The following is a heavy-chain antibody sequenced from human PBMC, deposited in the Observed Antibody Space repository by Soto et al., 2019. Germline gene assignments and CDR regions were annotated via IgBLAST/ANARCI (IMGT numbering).Heavy chain of an antibody. J-gene: IGHJ6*02. D-gene: IGHD2-15*01. V-gene: IGHV3-7*01. Sequence: GGSLRLSCAASGFTFSSYWMSWVRQAPGKGLEWVANVKQDGSEKYYVDSVKGRFTISRDNAKNSLYLQMSSLRAEDTAVYYCARGSGGPYYYYGMDVWGQGTTVTVSS. CDR3: ARGSGGPYYYYGMDV. CDR1: GFTFSSYW. CDR2: VKQDGSEK.